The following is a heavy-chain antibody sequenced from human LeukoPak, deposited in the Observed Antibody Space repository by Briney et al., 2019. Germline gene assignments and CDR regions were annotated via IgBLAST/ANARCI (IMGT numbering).Heavy chain of an antibody. J-gene: IGHJ4*02. CDR3: AREGNYVDY. CDR1: GGSFSGYY. CDR2: INHSGST. V-gene: IGHV4-34*01. Sequence: SETLSLTCAVYGGSFSGYYWSWIRQPPGKGLEWIGEINHSGSTNYNPSLKSRVTISVDTSKNQFSLKLSPVTAADTAVYYCAREGNYVDYWGQGTLVTVSS. D-gene: IGHD6-13*01.